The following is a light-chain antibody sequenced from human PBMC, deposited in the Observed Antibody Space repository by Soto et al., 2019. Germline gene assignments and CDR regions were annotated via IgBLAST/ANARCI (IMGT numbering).Light chain of an antibody. CDR2: AAS. V-gene: IGKV1-9*01. J-gene: IGKJ2*01. CDR1: QGMSNY. Sequence: DIPLTQSPSFLSASVGDRVTITCRASQGMSNYLAWYQQKAGKAPKVLSYAASTLQSGVPSRFSGSGSGTEFTLTISSLQPEDFATYYCQQLNTYPYTFGQGTKLEIK. CDR3: QQLNTYPYT.